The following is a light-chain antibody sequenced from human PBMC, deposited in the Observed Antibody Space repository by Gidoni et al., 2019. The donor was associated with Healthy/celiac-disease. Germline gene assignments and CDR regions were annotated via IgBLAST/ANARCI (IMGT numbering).Light chain of an antibody. CDR2: DVS. CDR1: SRDVGGYNY. Sequence: QSALTQPASVSVSPGQSITISCTGTSRDVGGYNYVSWYQQQPGKAPKLLIYDVSNRTSGVSNRFSGSKSGNTASLTISGLQAEDEADYYSSSYTSSSNYVFGTGTKVTVL. V-gene: IGLV2-14*03. CDR3: SSYTSSSNYV. J-gene: IGLJ1*01.